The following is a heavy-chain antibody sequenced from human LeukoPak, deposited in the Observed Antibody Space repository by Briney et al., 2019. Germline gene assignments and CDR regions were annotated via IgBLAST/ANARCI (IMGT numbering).Heavy chain of an antibody. V-gene: IGHV3-7*01. CDR2: IKRDGSER. CDR1: GFTFSREW. Sequence: HPGGYLRLSCAASGFTFSREWRSWVREGPGKGLELVANIKRDGSERYYVNSVKGRFNISRDNAKNSLYLQLNSLSAEDTAVYYCARDRYGIAVAGSFDYWGQGTLVTVSS. J-gene: IGHJ4*02. D-gene: IGHD6-19*01. CDR3: ARDRYGIAVAGSFDY.